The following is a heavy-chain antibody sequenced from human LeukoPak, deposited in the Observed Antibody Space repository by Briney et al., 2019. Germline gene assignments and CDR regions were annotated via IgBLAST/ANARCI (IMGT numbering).Heavy chain of an antibody. CDR3: AKDGTYCGGDCYPNWYFDL. Sequence: PGGSLRLSCAASGFTFSSYAMSWVRQAPGKGLERVSSISGSGGSTYYADSVKGRFTISRDNSKNTLYLQMNSLRAEDTAVYYCAKDGTYCGGDCYPNWYFDLWGRGTLVTVSS. J-gene: IGHJ2*01. D-gene: IGHD2-21*02. CDR1: GFTFSSYA. V-gene: IGHV3-23*01. CDR2: ISGSGGST.